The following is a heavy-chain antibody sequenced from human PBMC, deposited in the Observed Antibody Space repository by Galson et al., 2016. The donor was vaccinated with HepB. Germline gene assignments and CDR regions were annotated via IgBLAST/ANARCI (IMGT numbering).Heavy chain of an antibody. Sequence: TLSLTCAVSGDSISSGGNSWSWIRQPPGQGLEWIGYIHHRGSTYYNPSLRSRVTISLDTSRNQFSLKLTSVTAADTAVYYCARALDYGGHYFDSWGQGALVTVSS. J-gene: IGHJ4*02. V-gene: IGHV4-30-2*01. CDR1: GDSISSGGNS. CDR2: IHHRGST. D-gene: IGHD4-23*01. CDR3: ARALDYGGHYFDS.